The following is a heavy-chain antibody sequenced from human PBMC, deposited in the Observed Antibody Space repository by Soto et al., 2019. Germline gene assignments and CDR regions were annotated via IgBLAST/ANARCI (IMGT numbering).Heavy chain of an antibody. J-gene: IGHJ6*02. CDR3: ARGAAAGRITMVRGVILYGMDV. D-gene: IGHD3-10*01. Sequence: PETLAPACAVLWGAFRGYAWSCIGLVSGMGLEWIGEINHSGSTNYNPSLKSRATISVDTSKKQFSLKLTSVTAADTAVYYCARGAAAGRITMVRGVILYGMDVWGQGTTVS. V-gene: IGHV4-34*01. CDR1: WGAFRGYA. CDR2: INHSGST.